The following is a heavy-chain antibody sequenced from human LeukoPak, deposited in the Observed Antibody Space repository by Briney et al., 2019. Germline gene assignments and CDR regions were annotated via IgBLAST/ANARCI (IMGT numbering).Heavy chain of an antibody. Sequence: PSETLSLTCTVSGYSISSGYYWGWIRQPPGKGLEWIGNIYPTGSTYYNPSLKSRVTISVDTSKNQFSLKLSSVTAADTAVYYCAREDSSGWYAYWGQGTLVTVSS. CDR2: IYPTGST. CDR3: AREDSSGWYAY. D-gene: IGHD6-19*01. V-gene: IGHV4-38-2*02. CDR1: GYSISSGYY. J-gene: IGHJ4*02.